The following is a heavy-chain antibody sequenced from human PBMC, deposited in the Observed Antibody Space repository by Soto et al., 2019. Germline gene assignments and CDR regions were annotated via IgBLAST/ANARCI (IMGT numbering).Heavy chain of an antibody. D-gene: IGHD3-3*01. V-gene: IGHV1-18*01. CDR2: ITAFNGNT. Sequence: ASVKVSCKASGYTFTYYGISCVRQAPGQGLQWMGWITAFNGNTKYAQQFQGRVTMTTDTSTSTAYMELRSLESDDTAVYYCARISQSDFWSGYYYFFDYWGQGTLVTVSS. CDR3: ARISQSDFWSGYYYFFDY. CDR1: GYTFTYYG. J-gene: IGHJ4*02.